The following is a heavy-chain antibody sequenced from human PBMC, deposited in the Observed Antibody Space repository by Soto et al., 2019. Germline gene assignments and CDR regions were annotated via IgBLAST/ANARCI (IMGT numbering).Heavy chain of an antibody. D-gene: IGHD6-13*01. Sequence: LRLSCAASGFTFSNYAMNWVRQAPGKGLEWVSVISGSGGSTYYADSVKGRFTISRDNSKNTLYLQMNSLRAEDTAVYYCARRSSSWYFDYWGQGTLVTVSS. J-gene: IGHJ4*02. CDR2: ISGSGGST. CDR1: GFTFSNYA. V-gene: IGHV3-23*01. CDR3: ARRSSSWYFDY.